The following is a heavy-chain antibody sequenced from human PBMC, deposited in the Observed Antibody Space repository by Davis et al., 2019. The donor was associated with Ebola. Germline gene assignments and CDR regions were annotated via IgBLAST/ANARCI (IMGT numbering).Heavy chain of an antibody. CDR3: ARERGMVRDAFDI. CDR2: INPSGGST. J-gene: IGHJ3*02. Sequence: ASVKVSCKASGYTFTSYYMHWVRQAPGQGLEWMGIINPSGGSTSYAQKFQGRVTITADESTSTAYMELSSLRSEDTAVYYCARERGMVRDAFDIWGQGTMVTVSS. V-gene: IGHV1-46*01. D-gene: IGHD3-10*01. CDR1: GYTFTSYY.